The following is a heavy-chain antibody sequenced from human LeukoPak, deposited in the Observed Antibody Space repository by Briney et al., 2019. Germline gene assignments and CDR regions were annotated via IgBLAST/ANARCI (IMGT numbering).Heavy chain of an antibody. J-gene: IGHJ4*02. D-gene: IGHD2-15*01. Sequence: AGGSLRLSCAASGFTFSSYSMNWVRQAPGKRLEWVSSISSSSSYIYYADSVKGRFTISRDNAKNSLYLQMNSLRAEDTAVYYCARGRGMAFLADYWGQGTLVTVSS. CDR1: GFTFSSYS. CDR2: ISSSSSYI. V-gene: IGHV3-21*01. CDR3: ARGRGMAFLADY.